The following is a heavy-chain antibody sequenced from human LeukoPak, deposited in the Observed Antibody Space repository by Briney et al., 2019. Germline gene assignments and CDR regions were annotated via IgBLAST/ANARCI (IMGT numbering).Heavy chain of an antibody. Sequence: PSETLSLTCTLSGGSLSSYSWGWIRQPPGKGLEWIGRIYTSARTNYNPSLQSRVTISADTSKNQFSLKLASVTAADTAVYYCARRMLEARESSVTNWFDTWGQGTLVTVSS. V-gene: IGHV4-4*07. J-gene: IGHJ5*02. CDR1: GGSLSSYS. D-gene: IGHD5/OR15-5a*01. CDR2: IYTSART. CDR3: ARRMLEARESSVTNWFDT.